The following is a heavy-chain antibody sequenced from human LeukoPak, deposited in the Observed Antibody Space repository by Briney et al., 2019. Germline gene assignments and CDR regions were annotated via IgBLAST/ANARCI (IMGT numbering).Heavy chain of an antibody. D-gene: IGHD5-18*01. J-gene: IGHJ5*02. CDR3: AREHTDMSPVRWFDP. Sequence: ASVKVSCRASGYTFTTYYMHCVRQPTAQGLEWMGMINPSGGSTSNSQKFQGRVTMTRDTSTSTVYMELSSLRSEDTAVYYCAREHTDMSPVRWFDPWGQGTLVTVSS. CDR2: INPSGGST. CDR1: GYTFTTYY. V-gene: IGHV1-46*01.